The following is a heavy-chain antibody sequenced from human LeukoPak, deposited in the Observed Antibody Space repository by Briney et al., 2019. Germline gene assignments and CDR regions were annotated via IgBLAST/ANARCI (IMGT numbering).Heavy chain of an antibody. D-gene: IGHD1-26*01. CDR3: ARESAGSYLS. Sequence: GGSLTLSCVASGFIFSKHWMHWVRQAPGKGLVWVSRLNLDGSTTSYADSVKGRFTISRDNAKNTLYLQMNSLRVDDTSVYYCARESAGSYLSWGEGGLVTVSS. CDR1: GFIFSKHW. CDR2: LNLDGSTT. J-gene: IGHJ4*02. V-gene: IGHV3-74*03.